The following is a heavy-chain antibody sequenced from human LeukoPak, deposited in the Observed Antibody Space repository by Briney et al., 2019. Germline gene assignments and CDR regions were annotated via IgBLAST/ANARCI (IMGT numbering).Heavy chain of an antibody. D-gene: IGHD3-22*01. V-gene: IGHV1-2*02. CDR3: ARDTYYYDSSGYYRDAFDI. CDR2: INPNSGGT. J-gene: IGHJ3*02. CDR1: GYTFTGYY. Sequence: GASVKVSCKASGYTFTGYYMHWVRQAPGQGLEWMGWINPNSGGTNYAQKFQGRVTMTTDTSTSTAYMELRSLRSDDTAVYYCARDTYYYDSSGYYRDAFDIWGQGTMVTVSS.